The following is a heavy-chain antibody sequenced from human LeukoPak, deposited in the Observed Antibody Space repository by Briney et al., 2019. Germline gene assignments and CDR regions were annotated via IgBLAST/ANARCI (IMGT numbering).Heavy chain of an antibody. D-gene: IGHD4-17*01. V-gene: IGHV3-48*03. CDR3: VREDDYGDYLDF. J-gene: IGHJ4*02. Sequence: PGGSLRLSCAASGFTFSSYEMNWVRQAPGKGLEWVSYISSSGSTIYYADSVKGRFTISRDNAKNSLYLQMNSLRAEDTALYYRVREDDYGDYLDFWGQGTPVTVSA. CDR2: ISSSGSTI. CDR1: GFTFSSYE.